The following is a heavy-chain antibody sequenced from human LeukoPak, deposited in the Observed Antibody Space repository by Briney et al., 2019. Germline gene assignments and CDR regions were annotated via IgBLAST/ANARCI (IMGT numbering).Heavy chain of an antibody. Sequence: ASVKVSCKASGYTFTGYYMHWVRQAPGQGLEWMGRINPNSGGTNYAQKFQGRVTMTRDTPISTAYMELSRLRSDDTAVYYCAREGSSGYSGAFDIWGQGTMVTVSS. J-gene: IGHJ3*02. CDR3: AREGSSGYSGAFDI. CDR1: GYTFTGYY. D-gene: IGHD3-22*01. V-gene: IGHV1-2*06. CDR2: INPNSGGT.